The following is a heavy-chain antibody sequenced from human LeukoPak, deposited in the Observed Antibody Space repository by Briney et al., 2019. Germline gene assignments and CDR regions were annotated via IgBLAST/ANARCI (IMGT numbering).Heavy chain of an antibody. CDR1: GGSISSSYYY. Sequence: SETLSLTCTVSGGSISSSYYYWGWIRQPPGKGLEWIGSIYDSGSTYYNPSLKSRVTISVDTSKNQFSLKLNSVTAADTAVYYCARHYTAMVPTDWFDPWSQGTLVTVSS. CDR2: IYDSGST. CDR3: ARHYTAMVPTDWFDP. V-gene: IGHV4-39*01. J-gene: IGHJ5*02. D-gene: IGHD5-18*01.